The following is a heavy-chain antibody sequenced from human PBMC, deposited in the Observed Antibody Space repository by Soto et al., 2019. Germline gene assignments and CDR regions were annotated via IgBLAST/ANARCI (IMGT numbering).Heavy chain of an antibody. CDR3: ARDTLTYSSSSMSDY. CDR2: ISYDGSNK. CDR1: GFTFSSYA. J-gene: IGHJ4*02. D-gene: IGHD6-6*01. V-gene: IGHV3-30-3*01. Sequence: QPGGSLRLSCAASGFTFSSYAMHWVRQAPGKGLEWVAVISYDGSNKYYADSVKGRFTISRDNSKNTLYLQMNSLRAEDAAVYYCARDTLTYSSSSMSDYWGQGTLVTVSS.